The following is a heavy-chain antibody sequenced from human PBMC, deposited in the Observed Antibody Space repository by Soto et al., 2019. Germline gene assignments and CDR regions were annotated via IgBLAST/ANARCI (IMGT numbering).Heavy chain of an antibody. CDR3: ARHAIGVTSD. D-gene: IGHD2-21*01. CDR1: GGSIINNY. Sequence: QVRLQESGPRLARPSETLSLTCTVSGGSIINNYWSWIRQPPGKGLEWIGYIYYSGTTYYNTSLQRRLIISVDTSNTPSALNLNSVTAADTAVYYCARHAIGVTSDWGQGILVTVSS. CDR2: IYYSGTT. J-gene: IGHJ4*02. V-gene: IGHV4-59*08.